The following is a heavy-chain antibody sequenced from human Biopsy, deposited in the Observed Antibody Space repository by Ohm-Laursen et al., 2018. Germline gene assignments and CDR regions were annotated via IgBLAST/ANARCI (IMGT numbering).Heavy chain of an antibody. J-gene: IGHJ5*02. CDR1: GASFNGYY. D-gene: IGHD3-3*01. V-gene: IGHV4-34*01. CDR2: INHSGRT. Sequence: GTLSLTCAVYGASFNGYYWSWIRQTPGKGLEWIGEINHSGRTNYNPSLKSRVTISVDTSKNQFSLKVRSVTAADTAVYYCARTPRDSFWSGSYKRGLWFDPWGQGTLVIVSS. CDR3: ARTPRDSFWSGSYKRGLWFDP.